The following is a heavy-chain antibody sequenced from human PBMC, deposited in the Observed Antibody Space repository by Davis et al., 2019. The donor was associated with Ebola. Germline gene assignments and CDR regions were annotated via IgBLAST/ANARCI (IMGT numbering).Heavy chain of an antibody. CDR1: GFTVSSNY. CDR2: ISSSGTTI. J-gene: IGHJ3*02. Sequence: GESLKISCAASGFTVSSNYMNWVRQAPGKGLAWLSYISSSGTTIYYADSVRGRFTISRDNAKNSLYLQMNSLRDEDTAVYYCARHYHDSSGYYYPGAFDMWGQGTMVTVSS. D-gene: IGHD3-22*01. V-gene: IGHV3-48*02. CDR3: ARHYHDSSGYYYPGAFDM.